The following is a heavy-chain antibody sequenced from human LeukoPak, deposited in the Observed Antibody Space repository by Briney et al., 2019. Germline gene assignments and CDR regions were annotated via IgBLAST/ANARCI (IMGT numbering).Heavy chain of an antibody. CDR2: IYPGDSDT. CDR1: GYSFTSYW. CDR3: ARQTSSWYVHYYYYMDV. D-gene: IGHD6-13*01. J-gene: IGHJ6*03. Sequence: GESLKISCKGSGYSFTSYWIGWVRQMPGKGLECMGIIYPGDSDTRYSPSFQGQVTISADESISTAYLQWSSLKASDTAMYYCARQTSSWYVHYYYYMDVWGKGTTVTVSS. V-gene: IGHV5-51*01.